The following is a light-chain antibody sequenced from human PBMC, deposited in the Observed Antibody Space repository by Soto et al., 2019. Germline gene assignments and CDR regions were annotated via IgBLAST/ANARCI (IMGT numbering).Light chain of an antibody. J-gene: IGLJ1*01. CDR3: AACDASLDRCV. V-gene: IGLV1-44*01. CDR2: SSY. CDR1: KQHIGSKT. Sequence: TVPPKGPSHSRTLGPRALLACPVSKQHIGSKTVNWYQQLPGTVPKLLIYSSYQRPSGVPGRFSGSKSVTSASLAISGLQSEDEADYYCAACDASLDRCVFGASTAGTVL.